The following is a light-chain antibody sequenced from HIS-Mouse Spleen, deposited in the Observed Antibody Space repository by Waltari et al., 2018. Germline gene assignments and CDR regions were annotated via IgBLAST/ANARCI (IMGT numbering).Light chain of an antibody. CDR1: ALPKTY. CDR3: YSTDSSGNHRV. J-gene: IGLJ2*01. Sequence: SYELTQPPSVSVSPGQTARITCSGDALPKTYAYWYQQKSGQAPVLGIYEDSKRPSGIPERCSGSSSGTMATLTISGAQVEDEADYYCYSTDSSGNHRVFGGGTKLTVL. V-gene: IGLV3-10*01. CDR2: EDS.